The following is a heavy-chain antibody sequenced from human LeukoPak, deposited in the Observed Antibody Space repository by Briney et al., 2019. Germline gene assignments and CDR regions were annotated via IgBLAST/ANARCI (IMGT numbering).Heavy chain of an antibody. Sequence: HSETLSLTCAVSGGSFSGYSWTWIRQPPGQGLEWIGEIDRSGSTNYNPSLKSRLTISVDTSKNQFSLRLGSVTAAGTAVYYCARGSAAGLAYWGQGTLVTVSA. CDR1: GGSFSGYS. J-gene: IGHJ4*02. V-gene: IGHV4-34*01. CDR2: IDRSGST. CDR3: ARGSAAGLAY. D-gene: IGHD6-13*01.